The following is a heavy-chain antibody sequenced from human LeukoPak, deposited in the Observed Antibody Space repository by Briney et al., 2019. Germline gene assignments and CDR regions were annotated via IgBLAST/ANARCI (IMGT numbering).Heavy chain of an antibody. Sequence: ASVKVSCKASGGTFDSHAISWVRQAPGQGLKWMGAIIPMFGTANYAQKFQGRVAIIADKSTSTAYMELSSLRSEDTAVYYCASAQNNHGYVYYGMDVWGKGTTVTVSS. J-gene: IGHJ6*04. V-gene: IGHV1-69*06. D-gene: IGHD5-12*01. CDR3: ASAQNNHGYVYYGMDV. CDR2: IIPMFGTA. CDR1: GGTFDSHA.